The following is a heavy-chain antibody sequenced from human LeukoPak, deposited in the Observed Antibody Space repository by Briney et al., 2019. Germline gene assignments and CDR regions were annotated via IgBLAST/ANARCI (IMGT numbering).Heavy chain of an antibody. V-gene: IGHV2-5*02. Sequence: SGPTLVKPTQTLTLTCTFSGFSLSTSGVGVGWIRQPPGKALEWLALIYWDDDKRYSPSLNSRLTITKDTSKNQVVLTMTNMDPVDTATYFCAQAAFGEFPDFGNWFDPWGQGTLVTVSS. CDR3: AQAAFGEFPDFGNWFDP. J-gene: IGHJ5*02. CDR1: GFSLSTSGVG. D-gene: IGHD3-10*01. CDR2: IYWDDDK.